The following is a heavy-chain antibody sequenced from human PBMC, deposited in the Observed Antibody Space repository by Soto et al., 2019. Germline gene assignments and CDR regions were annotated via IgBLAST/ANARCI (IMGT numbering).Heavy chain of an antibody. CDR3: ARDQGIVAMGPYYYYGMDV. CDR1: GFSFSSYS. CDR2: ISSSSSYI. D-gene: IGHD5-12*01. V-gene: IGHV3-21*01. Sequence: GGSLRLSCAASGFSFSSYSMNWVRQAPGKGLEWVSSISSSSSYIYYADSVKGRFTISRDNAKNSLYLQMNSLRAEDTAGYYCARDQGIVAMGPYYYYGMDVWGQGTTVTVSS. J-gene: IGHJ6*02.